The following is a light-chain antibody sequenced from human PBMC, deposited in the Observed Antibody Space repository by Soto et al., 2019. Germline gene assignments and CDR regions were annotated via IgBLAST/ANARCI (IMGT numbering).Light chain of an antibody. Sequence: EIVLTQSPGTLSLSPGERANLSCRSSQSVSSSYLAWYQQKPGQAPRLLIYDVSSRATGIPDRFSGSGSGTDFTITISSLEPEEFEVYYCQEYGSSPTFGQGTKVYIK. V-gene: IGKV3-20*01. CDR1: QSVSSSY. J-gene: IGKJ1*01. CDR2: DVS. CDR3: QEYGSSPT.